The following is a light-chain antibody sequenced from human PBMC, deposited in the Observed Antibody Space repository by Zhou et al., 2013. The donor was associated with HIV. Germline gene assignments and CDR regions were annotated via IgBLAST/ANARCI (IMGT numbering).Light chain of an antibody. CDR3: QQRGNWPLT. CDR2: DAS. Sequence: EIVLTQSPATLPLSPGERATLSCRASQSISSSLAWYQQKPGRAPRLLIFDASTRATGIPARFSGSGSGTDFTLTISSLEPEDFAVYYCQQRGNWPLTFGGGTKVEIK. CDR1: QSISSS. V-gene: IGKV3-11*01. J-gene: IGKJ4*01.